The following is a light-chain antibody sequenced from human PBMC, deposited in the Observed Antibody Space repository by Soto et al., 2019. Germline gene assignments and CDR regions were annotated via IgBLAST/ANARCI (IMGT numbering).Light chain of an antibody. Sequence: IVMPPSPATLSVSPGERAPLSCRASQSVSSNVAWYQQKPGQAPRLLFSGASTRATGVPARFTGSGSGTDFTLTISSLQSEDFAVYYCQQSNNWPYSFGQGTKLEIK. CDR2: GAS. V-gene: IGKV3-15*01. J-gene: IGKJ2*01. CDR1: QSVSSN. CDR3: QQSNNWPYS.